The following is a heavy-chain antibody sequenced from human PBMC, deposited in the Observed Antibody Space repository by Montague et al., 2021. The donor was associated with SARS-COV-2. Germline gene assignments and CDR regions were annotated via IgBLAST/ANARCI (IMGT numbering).Heavy chain of an antibody. CDR3: ASQVPDFWSGIDY. CDR2: IYYSGST. D-gene: IGHD3-3*01. CDR1: GGSISSYY. V-gene: IGHV4-59*01. Sequence: SETLSLTCTVSGGSISSYYWSWIRQPPGKGLEWIGYIYYSGSTNYNPSLKSRVTISVDTSKNQFSLKLSSVTAADTAVYYCASQVPDFWSGIDYWGQGTLVTVSP. J-gene: IGHJ4*02.